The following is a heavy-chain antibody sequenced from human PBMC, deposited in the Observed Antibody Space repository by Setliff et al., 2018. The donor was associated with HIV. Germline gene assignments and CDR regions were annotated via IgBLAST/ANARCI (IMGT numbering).Heavy chain of an antibody. Sequence: PSETLSLTCAVYGGSFSFYYWSWIRQPPGKGLEWIGEINHSGSTNYNPSLKSRVTISVDTSKNQFSLNLTSVTAADTAVYYCARSLPRYSYLYYYFDVWAKGTTVTVSS. D-gene: IGHD2-15*01. CDR2: INHSGST. CDR1: GGSFSFYY. CDR3: ARSLPRYSYLYYYFDV. J-gene: IGHJ6*03. V-gene: IGHV4-34*01.